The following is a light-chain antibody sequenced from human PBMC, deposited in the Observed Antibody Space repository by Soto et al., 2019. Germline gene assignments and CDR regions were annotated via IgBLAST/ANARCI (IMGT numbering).Light chain of an antibody. J-gene: IGKJ3*01. Sequence: EIVLTQSPATLSLYPGERATLSCRASQSVSSYLAWYQQRPGQAHRLLIYDASNRATGIPVRFSGSGSGTDFTLTISSLEPEDCAVYYCQQRSNGFTFGPGTKVDIK. CDR2: DAS. V-gene: IGKV3-11*01. CDR1: QSVSSY. CDR3: QQRSNGFT.